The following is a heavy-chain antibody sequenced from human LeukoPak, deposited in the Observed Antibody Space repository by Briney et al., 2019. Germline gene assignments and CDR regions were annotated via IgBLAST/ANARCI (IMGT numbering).Heavy chain of an antibody. CDR1: GFTVSTNY. CDR2: LYSGSST. CDR3: ARVGDHFHWYFDL. J-gene: IGHJ2*01. Sequence: PGGSLRLSRAASGFTVSTNYMNWVRQAPGKGLEWVSILYSGSSTYYADSVKGRFTISRDDSKNTLYLQMSSLRAEDTAVYYCARVGDHFHWYFDLWGRGTHVTVSS. D-gene: IGHD3-3*02. V-gene: IGHV3-53*01.